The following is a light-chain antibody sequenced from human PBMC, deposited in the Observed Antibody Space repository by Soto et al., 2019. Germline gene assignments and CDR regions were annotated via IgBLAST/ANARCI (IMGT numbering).Light chain of an antibody. CDR2: WAS. CDR1: QSVLYSSNNKNY. J-gene: IGKJ4*01. CDR3: QQYYSTLT. V-gene: IGKV4-1*01. Sequence: DIVMTQSPDSLAVSLGERATINCKSSQSVLYSSNNKNYLAWYQQKPGQPAKLLIYWASTRESGVPDRFSGSGSGTDFTLTISSPQAEDVAVYYCQQYYSTLTFGGGTKVEIK.